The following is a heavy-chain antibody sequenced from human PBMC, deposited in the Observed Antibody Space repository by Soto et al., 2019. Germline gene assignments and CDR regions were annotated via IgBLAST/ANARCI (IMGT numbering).Heavy chain of an antibody. J-gene: IGHJ3*02. CDR3: ARDLSGDYGALDT. V-gene: IGHV3-33*01. CDR2: IWYDGRNK. Sequence: QVQLVESGGGVVQPGRSLRLSCAPSGFTFSSYGMHWARQAPGKGLEWVAVIWYDGRNKVYADSVKGRFTISRDNSKNTLYLQMNSLRAEDTAVYYCARDLSGDYGALDTWGQGTMVTVSS. D-gene: IGHD4-17*01. CDR1: GFTFSSYG.